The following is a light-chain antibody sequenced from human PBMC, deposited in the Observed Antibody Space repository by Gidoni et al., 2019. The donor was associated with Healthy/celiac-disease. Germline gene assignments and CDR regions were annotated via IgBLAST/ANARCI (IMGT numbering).Light chain of an antibody. CDR2: DAS. CDR1: QSVSIH. V-gene: IGKV3-11*01. Sequence: EIGFTPSLATLSLSPGERATLSCRPRQSVSIHLAWYQQKPGHAPRLLIYDASNRATGIPARFSGSGSGTDFTLTISSLEPEDYAVYYCQQRSNWPPRLTFGGGTKVEIK. CDR3: QQRSNWPPRLT. J-gene: IGKJ4*01.